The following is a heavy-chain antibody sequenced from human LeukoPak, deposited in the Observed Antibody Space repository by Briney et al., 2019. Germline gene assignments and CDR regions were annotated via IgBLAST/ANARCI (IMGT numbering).Heavy chain of an antibody. Sequence: GGSLRLSCAASGFTFSSYGMHWVRQAPGKGLEWVAFIRYDGSNKYYADSVKGQFTISRDNSKNTLYLQMNSLRAEDTAVYYCAKAGAAAGVQDYWGQGTLVTVSS. CDR1: GFTFSSYG. D-gene: IGHD6-13*01. CDR2: IRYDGSNK. CDR3: AKAGAAAGVQDY. J-gene: IGHJ4*02. V-gene: IGHV3-30*02.